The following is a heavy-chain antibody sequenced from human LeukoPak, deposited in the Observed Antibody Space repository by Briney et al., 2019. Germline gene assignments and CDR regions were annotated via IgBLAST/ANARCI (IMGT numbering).Heavy chain of an antibody. CDR3: TRAWADYLFDH. CDR1: GFVFTDYR. V-gene: IGHV3-21*01. D-gene: IGHD4-11*01. CDR2: ISSSGNHI. J-gene: IGHJ4*02. Sequence: GGSLRLSCVVSGFVFTDYRMNRVRQAPGKGLEWVSSISSSGNHIDYADSVKGRFTISRDKAKNSLYLQMDSLRAEDTAVYYCTRAWADYLFDHWGQGTLVTVSS.